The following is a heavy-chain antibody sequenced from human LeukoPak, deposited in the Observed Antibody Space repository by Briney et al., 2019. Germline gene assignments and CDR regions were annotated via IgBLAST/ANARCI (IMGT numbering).Heavy chain of an antibody. CDR3: ATPQDSGRYDLDY. J-gene: IGHJ4*02. CDR1: GGTFSSYA. V-gene: IGHV1-18*01. D-gene: IGHD1-26*01. Sequence: ASVKVSCKASGGTFSSYAISWVQQAPGQGLEWMGWISDYSDQTKYAQKIQGRVTMTTDTSTSTAYMELRSLRSDDTGIYFCATPQDSGRYDLDYWGQGTLVTVSS. CDR2: ISDYSDQT.